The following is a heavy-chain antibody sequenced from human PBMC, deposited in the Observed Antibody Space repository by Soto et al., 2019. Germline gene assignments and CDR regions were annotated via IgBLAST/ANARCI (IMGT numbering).Heavy chain of an antibody. V-gene: IGHV3-23*01. CDR3: TKASRAYAPTGLFFDS. D-gene: IGHD2-8*02. CDR2: IDRSGDIT. CDR1: GFPFVNFA. Sequence: PVGSLRLSCAASGFPFVNFAMSWVRQAPGKGLEWVSSIDRSGDITFYAGSVKDRFSISRDNSRNTLFLLMNNLRADDSAMYYCTKASRAYAPTGLFFDSCGQRTLVTVSS. J-gene: IGHJ4*02.